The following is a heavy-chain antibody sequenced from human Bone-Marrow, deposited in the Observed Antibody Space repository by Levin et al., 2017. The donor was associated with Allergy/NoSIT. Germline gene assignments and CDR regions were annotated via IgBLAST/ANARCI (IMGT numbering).Heavy chain of an antibody. CDR1: GDTFRNYV. CDR3: ARGGYYRGSGSYRENDY. V-gene: IGHV1-69*13. CDR2: IIPISSSA. D-gene: IGHD3-10*01. J-gene: IGHJ4*01. Sequence: EASVKVSCKASGDTFRNYVINWVRQAPGLGLEWMGGIIPISSSAKYAQKFKGRVIISADESTNTAYMELSSLRSEDTAMYYCARGGYYRGSGSYRENDYWGQGTLVTVSS.